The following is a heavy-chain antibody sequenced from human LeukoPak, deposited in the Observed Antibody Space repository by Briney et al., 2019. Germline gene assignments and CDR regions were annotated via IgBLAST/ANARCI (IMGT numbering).Heavy chain of an antibody. Sequence: GGSLRLSCAASGLTFSRNGMTWVRQAPGKGLEWVSAISGSGGSTYYADSVKGRFTISRGNSKNTLYLQMNSLRAEDTAVYYCAKRYGTSGFNWFDPWGQGTLVTVSS. J-gene: IGHJ5*02. V-gene: IGHV3-23*01. CDR1: GLTFSRNG. D-gene: IGHD6-19*01. CDR3: AKRYGTSGFNWFDP. CDR2: ISGSGGST.